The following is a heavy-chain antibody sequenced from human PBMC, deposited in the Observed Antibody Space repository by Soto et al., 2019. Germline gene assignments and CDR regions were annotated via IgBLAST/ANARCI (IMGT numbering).Heavy chain of an antibody. D-gene: IGHD5-12*01. Sequence: EVQLVESGGGLVQPGGSLKLSCAASGFTFSGSAMHWVRQASGKGLEWVGRIRSKANSYATAYAASVKGRFTISRDDSKNTAYLQMNSLKTEDTAVYCRTRPYSGYGDYWGQGTLVTVSS. J-gene: IGHJ4*02. V-gene: IGHV3-73*01. CDR3: TRPYSGYGDY. CDR1: GFTFSGSA. CDR2: IRSKANSYAT.